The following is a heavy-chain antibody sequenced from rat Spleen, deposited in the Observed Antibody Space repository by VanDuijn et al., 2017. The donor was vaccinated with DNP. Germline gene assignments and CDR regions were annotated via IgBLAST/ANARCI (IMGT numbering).Heavy chain of an antibody. D-gene: IGHD1-11*01. CDR3: TRGLRLYDY. Sequence: EVQLVESGGGPVQPGRSLKLSCVASGFTFSSSWMYWIRQAPGKGLEWIASITNTGGITYYPDSVKGRFTISRDNAKSTLYLQMNSLRSEDTATYYCTRGLRLYDYWGQGVMVTVSS. CDR2: ITNTGGIT. J-gene: IGHJ2*01. V-gene: IGHV5-31*01. CDR1: GFTFSSSW.